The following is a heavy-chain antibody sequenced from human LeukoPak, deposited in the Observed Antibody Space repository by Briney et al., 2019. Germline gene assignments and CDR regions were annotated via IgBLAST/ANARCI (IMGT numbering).Heavy chain of an antibody. D-gene: IGHD3-9*01. Sequence: PSETLSLTCTVSGDSISSGAYYWTWIRQHPERGLEWIGYIFKSGKTYYNPSLKSRVVISIDTSNNRFSLELSPVTAADRAVYFCARARAYDVLTEVGFYYYGVDLWGRGTTVTV. CDR3: ARARAYDVLTEVGFYYYGVDL. V-gene: IGHV4-31*03. J-gene: IGHJ6*02. CDR1: GDSISSGAYY. CDR2: IFKSGKT.